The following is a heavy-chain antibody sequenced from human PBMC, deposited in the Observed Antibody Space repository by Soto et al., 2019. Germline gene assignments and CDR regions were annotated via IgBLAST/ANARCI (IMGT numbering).Heavy chain of an antibody. D-gene: IGHD3-3*01. CDR3: ARGGGVGVAGSAAFDM. Sequence: QLHLVQSGAVVKKPGASVTVSCSASGYPVTAYYMHWVRQAPGRGLEWMGGINPATGATKYTQTFQGRVTMTMDTSRSTVFMELSGLTSEDTAVFYCARGGGVGVAGSAAFDMWGQGTLVTVSS. CDR1: GYPVTAYY. J-gene: IGHJ3*02. V-gene: IGHV1-2*02. CDR2: INPATGAT.